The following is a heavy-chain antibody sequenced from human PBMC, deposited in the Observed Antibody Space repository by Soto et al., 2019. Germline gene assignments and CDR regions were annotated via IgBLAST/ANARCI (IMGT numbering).Heavy chain of an antibody. J-gene: IGHJ6*02. CDR3: ARQDYGDYYYYGLDV. CDR2: IYKGGST. CDR1: EVTGSSSY. Sequence: VGSRRLSCAAAEVTGSSSYMNWVRQAPGKGLEWVSVIYKGGSTYYADSVKGRFTISRDNSKNTLYLQMDSLRAEDTAVYYCARQDYGDYYYYGLDVWGQGTTVTVSS. V-gene: IGHV3-53*01. D-gene: IGHD4-17*01.